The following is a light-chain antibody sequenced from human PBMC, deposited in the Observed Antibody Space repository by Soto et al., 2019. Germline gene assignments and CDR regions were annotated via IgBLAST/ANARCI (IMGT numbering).Light chain of an antibody. CDR1: SNDVGSYNY. CDR2: EVS. CDR3: CSYAGSRTDV. Sequence: QSALTQPASVSGSPGQSITVSCTGTSNDVGSYNYVSWYQQHPGKAPKLMIYEVSYRPSGVSDRFSGSKTGNTASLTISGLHPEDEADYYCCSYAGSRTDVFGPGTKLTVL. V-gene: IGLV2-23*02. J-gene: IGLJ1*01.